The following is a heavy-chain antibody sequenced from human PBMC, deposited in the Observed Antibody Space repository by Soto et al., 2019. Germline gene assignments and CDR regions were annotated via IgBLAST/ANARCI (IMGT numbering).Heavy chain of an antibody. CDR1: GYTFINHG. D-gene: IGHD6-19*01. CDR3: ARGAVADKPSYWYFDL. CDR2: IIPIFGTA. V-gene: IGHV1-69*13. Sequence: ASVKVSCKASGYTFINHGISWVRQAPGQGLEWMGGIIPIFGTANYAQKFQGRVTITADESTSTAYMELSSLRSEDTAVYYCARGAVADKPSYWYFDLWGRGTLVTVSS. J-gene: IGHJ2*01.